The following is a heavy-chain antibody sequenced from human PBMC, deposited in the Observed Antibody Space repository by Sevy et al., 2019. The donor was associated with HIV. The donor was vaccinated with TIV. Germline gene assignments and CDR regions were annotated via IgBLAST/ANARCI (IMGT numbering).Heavy chain of an antibody. CDR1: GFTFSSYW. J-gene: IGHJ4*02. Sequence: GESLKISCAASGFTFSSYWMHWVRQAPGKGLVWVSRINSDGSSTSYGDSVKGRFTISREKDKNTLYLQMKSLRAEDTVVYYCASSKGDYYYGSGSLHADYWGQGTLVTASS. D-gene: IGHD3-10*01. CDR3: ASSKGDYYYGSGSLHADY. CDR2: INSDGSST. V-gene: IGHV3-74*01.